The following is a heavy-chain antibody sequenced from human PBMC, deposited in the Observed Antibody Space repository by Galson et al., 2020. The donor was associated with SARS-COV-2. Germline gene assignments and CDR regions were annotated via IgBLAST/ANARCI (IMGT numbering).Heavy chain of an antibody. CDR3: AKLATVDYYYGMDV. J-gene: IGHJ6*02. CDR1: GFIFSTYA. CDR2: ISSTGGTT. D-gene: IGHD3-3*02. Sequence: TGGSLRLSCAASGFIFSTYAMSWVRQAPGKGLQWVSTISSTGGTTYYADSVKGRFTISRDNSKNTLYLQMSSLRAEDTAVYYCAKLATVDYYYGMDVWGQGTLVTVSS. V-gene: IGHV3-23*01.